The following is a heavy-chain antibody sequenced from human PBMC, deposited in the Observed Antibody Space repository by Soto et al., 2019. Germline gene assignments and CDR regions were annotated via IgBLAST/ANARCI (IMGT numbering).Heavy chain of an antibody. CDR1: GYTFTSYD. Sequence: GASVKVSCKASGYTFTSYDINWVRQATGQGLEWMGWMNANSGNTGYGQTLQGRVNLTTDTSTSTIYMELRSLRSDDTAVYYCARDQSFDRSYYYGIDARGQGTTVTVPS. D-gene: IGHD3-10*01. V-gene: IGHV1-8*01. J-gene: IGHJ6*02. CDR3: ARDQSFDRSYYYGIDA. CDR2: MNANSGNT.